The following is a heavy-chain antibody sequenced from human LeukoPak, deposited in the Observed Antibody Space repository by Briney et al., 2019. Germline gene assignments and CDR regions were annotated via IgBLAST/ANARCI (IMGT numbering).Heavy chain of an antibody. D-gene: IGHD1-26*01. J-gene: IGHJ4*02. CDR1: IFSFSSYA. V-gene: IGHV3-30*02. CDR2: IWYDGSRK. Sequence: GGSLRLSCSASIFSFSSYAMHWVRQAPGKGLQWVAFIWYDGSRKYYGDSAKGRFTISRDNSKNTLYLQMNSLSREDTAIYDCVKAVGGGPTSFDYWGQGTLVTVSS. CDR3: VKAVGGGPTSFDY.